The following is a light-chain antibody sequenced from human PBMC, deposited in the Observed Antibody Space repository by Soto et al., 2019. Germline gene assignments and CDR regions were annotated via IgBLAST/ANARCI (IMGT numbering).Light chain of an antibody. CDR2: DAS. Sequence: PGERATLPCRASQSVNSYLTCFQQKPGQAPRLLIYDASNRATGIPARFSGSGSGTDCTLTISRLEPEDFEVYYCQQYNNWPWTFGQGTKVDI. J-gene: IGKJ1*01. CDR3: QQYNNWPWT. CDR1: QSVNSY. V-gene: IGKV3-11*01.